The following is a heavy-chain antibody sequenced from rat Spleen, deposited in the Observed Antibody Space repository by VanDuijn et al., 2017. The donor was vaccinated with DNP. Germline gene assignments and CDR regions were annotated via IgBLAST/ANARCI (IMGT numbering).Heavy chain of an antibody. CDR3: AKPDY. V-gene: IGHV5-7*01. CDR2: ISYDGSST. Sequence: EVQLVESGGGLVQPGRSLKLSCAASGFTFTNYGMAWVRQASKKGLEWVATISYDGSSTYYRDSVKGRFTISRDNAGSTLFLQMDSLRSEDTAAYYCAKPDYWGQGVMVTVSS. J-gene: IGHJ2*01. CDR1: GFTFTNYG.